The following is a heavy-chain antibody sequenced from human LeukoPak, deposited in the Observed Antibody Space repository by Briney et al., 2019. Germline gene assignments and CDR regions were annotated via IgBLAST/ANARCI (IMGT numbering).Heavy chain of an antibody. CDR2: IYYSGST. D-gene: IGHD4-23*01. J-gene: IGHJ2*01. V-gene: IGHV4-31*02. Sequence: LRLSCTASGFTFSSYVMSWVRQAPGKGLEWMGYIYYSGSTYYNPSLKSRVTISVDTSKNQFSLKLSSVTAADTAVYYCARNSHQYGGNSGWYFDLWGRGTLVTVSS. CDR3: ARNSHQYGGNSGWYFDL. CDR1: GFTFSSYV.